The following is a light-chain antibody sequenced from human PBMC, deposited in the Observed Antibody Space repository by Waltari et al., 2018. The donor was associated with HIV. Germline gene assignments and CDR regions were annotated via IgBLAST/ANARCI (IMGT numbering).Light chain of an antibody. J-gene: IGKJ3*01. CDR2: GAS. V-gene: IGKV3-20*01. CDR1: ARVSSSY. CDR3: QQYGTLPYT. Sequence: IVLTQSPAPLSLSPGERATLPCRASARVSSSYLAWFQQKAGEAPRLLIHGASARATGVPDRFSGTGVGTDFTLTISRLEPEDVAVYFCQQYGTLPYTFGPGTKVDI.